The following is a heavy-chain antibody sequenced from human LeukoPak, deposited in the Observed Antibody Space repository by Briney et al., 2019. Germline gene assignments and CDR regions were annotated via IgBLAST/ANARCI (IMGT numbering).Heavy chain of an antibody. CDR2: IKQDGSEK. CDR3: ARDTRIQLWLSDY. V-gene: IGHV3-7*01. J-gene: IGHJ4*02. Sequence: HPGGSLRLSCAASGFTFSSYWMSWVRQAPGKGLEWVANIKQDGSEKYYVDSVKGRFTISRDNAKNSLYLQMNSLRAEDTAVYYCARDTRIQLWLSDYWGQGTLVTVSS. CDR1: GFTFSSYW. D-gene: IGHD5-18*01.